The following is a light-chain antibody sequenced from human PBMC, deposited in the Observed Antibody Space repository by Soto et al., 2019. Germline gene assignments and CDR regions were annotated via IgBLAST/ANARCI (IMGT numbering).Light chain of an antibody. Sequence: IQMTQSPSTLSASVGXXXXXXXXXSQSISSWLAWFQQKPGRAPKLLMYDASSLESGVPSRFSGSGSGTEFTLTISSLQPDDFATYYCQQYGTYLWTFGQGTKVDIK. CDR2: DAS. J-gene: IGKJ1*01. V-gene: IGKV1-5*01. CDR1: QSISSW. CDR3: QQYGTYLWT.